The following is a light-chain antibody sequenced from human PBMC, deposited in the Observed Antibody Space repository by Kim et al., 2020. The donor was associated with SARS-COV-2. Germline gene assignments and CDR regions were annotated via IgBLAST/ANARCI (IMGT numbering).Light chain of an antibody. Sequence: DIQMTQSPSSLSASVGDRVTITCQASQDISNYLNWYQQKPGKAPKLLIYDASNLETGVPSRFSGIGSGTDFTFTISSLQPEDIATYYCQQYYKLPYSFGQGTKLEI. CDR1: QDISNY. CDR2: DAS. CDR3: QQYYKLPYS. V-gene: IGKV1-33*01. J-gene: IGKJ2*03.